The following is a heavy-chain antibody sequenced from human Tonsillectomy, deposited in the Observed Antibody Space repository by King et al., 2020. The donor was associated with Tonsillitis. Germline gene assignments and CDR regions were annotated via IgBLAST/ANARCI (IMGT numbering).Heavy chain of an antibody. V-gene: IGHV1-69*01. D-gene: IGHD1-26*01. CDR1: GGAFSTYA. Sequence: VQLVESGAEVKKPGSSVKVSCKASGGAFSTYAISWVRQAPGQGLEWMGGIIPIFHTTRYAQKFQGRVTITADDSTSTAYMDLSGLSFEDTALYYCARVLGARGAVDIWGQGTMVTVSS. CDR3: ARVLGARGAVDI. CDR2: IIPIFHTT. J-gene: IGHJ3*02.